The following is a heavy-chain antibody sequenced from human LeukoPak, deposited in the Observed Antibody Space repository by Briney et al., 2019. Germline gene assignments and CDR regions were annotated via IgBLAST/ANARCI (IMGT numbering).Heavy chain of an antibody. CDR1: GYTFTSYG. V-gene: IGHV1-18*01. CDR2: ISAYNGNT. D-gene: IGHD5-12*01. J-gene: IGHJ4*02. CDR3: ARDGLDIVIDY. Sequence: ASVKVSCKASGYTFTSYGISWVRQAPGQGLEWMGWISAYNGNTNYAQKLQGRVTMTRDTSTSTVYMELSSLRSDDTAVYYCARDGLDIVIDYWGQGTLVTVSS.